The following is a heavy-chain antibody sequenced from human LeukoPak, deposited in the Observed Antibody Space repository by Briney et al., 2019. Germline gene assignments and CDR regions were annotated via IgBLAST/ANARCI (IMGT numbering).Heavy chain of an antibody. D-gene: IGHD3-22*01. V-gene: IGHV1-69*13. CDR1: GGTFSSYA. CDR3: ARSGYDSSGSRAFDI. CDR2: IIPIFGTA. J-gene: IGHJ3*02. Sequence: SVKVSCKASGGTFSSYAISWVRQAPGQGLEWMGGIIPIFGTANYAQKFQGRVTITADESTSTVYMELSSLRSEDTAVYYCARSGYDSSGSRAFDIWGQGTMVTVSS.